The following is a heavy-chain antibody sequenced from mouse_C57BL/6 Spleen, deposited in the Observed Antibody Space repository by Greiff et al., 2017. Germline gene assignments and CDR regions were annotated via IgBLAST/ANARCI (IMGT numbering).Heavy chain of an antibody. Sequence: QVQLKESGAELARPGASVKLSCKASGYTFTSYGISWVKQRTGQGLEWIGEIYPRSGNTYYNEKFKGKATLAADKSSSTAYMELRSLTSEDSAVYFCARRWTTVVDRVFDYWGQGTTLTVSS. CDR3: ARRWTTVVDRVFDY. CDR2: IYPRSGNT. J-gene: IGHJ2*01. CDR1: GYTFTSYG. V-gene: IGHV1-81*01. D-gene: IGHD1-1*01.